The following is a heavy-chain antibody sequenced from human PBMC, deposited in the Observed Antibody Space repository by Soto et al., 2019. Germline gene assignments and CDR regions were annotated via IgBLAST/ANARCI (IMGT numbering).Heavy chain of an antibody. D-gene: IGHD2-8*02. Sequence: PGGSLRLSCAASKFTFSTYAMTWVRQAPGKGLEWVSDISGSGDNTYYADSVKGRYTISRDNSKSTLYLQMNSLSAEDKAVYYCAKDMLHCTGTRCARDIEKWGRGTLVTVSS. CDR1: KFTFSTYA. CDR2: ISGSGDNT. CDR3: AKDMLHCTGTRCARDIEK. V-gene: IGHV3-23*01. J-gene: IGHJ4*02.